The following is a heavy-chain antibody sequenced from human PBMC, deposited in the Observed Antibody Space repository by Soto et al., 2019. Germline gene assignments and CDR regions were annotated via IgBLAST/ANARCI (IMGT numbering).Heavy chain of an antibody. CDR1: GFKFSAHG. J-gene: IGHJ5*01. CDR2: ISGSGATT. V-gene: IGHV3-23*01. CDR3: AKLRYFDWSSYNWFEY. D-gene: IGHD3-9*01. Sequence: GGSLRLSSTAAGFKFSAHGMNWVRQAPGKGLEWVSGISGSGATTSYADSVKGRFTVSRDNSKNTLYLQMNSLRVEDTAVYYCAKLRYFDWSSYNWFEYWGQGTPVTVSS.